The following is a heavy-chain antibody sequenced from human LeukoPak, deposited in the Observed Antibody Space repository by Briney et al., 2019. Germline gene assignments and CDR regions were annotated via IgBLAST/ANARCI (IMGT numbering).Heavy chain of an antibody. CDR2: ISSSSSYI. J-gene: IGHJ4*02. V-gene: IGHV3-21*01. CDR1: GFTVSSYS. D-gene: IGHD3-22*01. Sequence: PGGSLRLSCAASGFTVSSYSMNWVRQAPGKGLEWVSSISSSSSYIYYADSVKGRFTISRDNAKNSLYLQMNSLRAEDTAVYYCAKHPYDSRLYDFDYWGQGTLVTVSS. CDR3: AKHPYDSRLYDFDY.